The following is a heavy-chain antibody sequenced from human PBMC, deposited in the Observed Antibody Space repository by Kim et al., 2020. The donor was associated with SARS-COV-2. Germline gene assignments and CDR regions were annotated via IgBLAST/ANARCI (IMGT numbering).Heavy chain of an antibody. J-gene: IGHJ4*02. CDR1: GFTFSSHA. CDR2: ISGSGDST. CDR3: VEVGAAGY. D-gene: IGHD1-26*01. V-gene: IGHV3-23*01. Sequence: GGSLRLSCAASGFTFSSHAMSWVLQAPGKGLEWVSSISGSGDSTYYADSVKGRFTISRDNSKNTLSLQMNSLRADDTAVYYCVEVGAAGYWGQGTLVTVSS.